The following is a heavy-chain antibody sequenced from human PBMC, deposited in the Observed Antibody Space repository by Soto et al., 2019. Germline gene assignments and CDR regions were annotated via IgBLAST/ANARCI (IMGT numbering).Heavy chain of an antibody. D-gene: IGHD2-15*01. CDR3: AGTYDGSFSWPN. CDR1: GDTFTTYW. Sequence: GESLKISCKGSGDTFTTYWICWARQMPVVGLEFMGLVYFFFSGPLYSPSFQGHGIISFYNSINTSYLQLISLKASYTAMYYCAGTYDGSFSWPNWGQGTMVTVSS. CDR2: VYFFFSGP. J-gene: IGHJ4*02. V-gene: IGHV5-51*01.